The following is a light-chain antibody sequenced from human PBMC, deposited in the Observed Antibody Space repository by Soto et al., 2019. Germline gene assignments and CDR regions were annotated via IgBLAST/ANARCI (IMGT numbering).Light chain of an antibody. CDR3: QQLCHVPPYT. Sequence: EIQLTQSPATLSVSPGDRATISCRASQSVSSYLAWYQQKPGQAPKLLIYDASPRATGIPARFSGSGSGTDSTLTILGLDPDYLSVDYCQQLCHVPPYTFVPGTQLEIK. V-gene: IGKV3-11*01. CDR2: DAS. J-gene: IGKJ2*01. CDR1: QSVSSY.